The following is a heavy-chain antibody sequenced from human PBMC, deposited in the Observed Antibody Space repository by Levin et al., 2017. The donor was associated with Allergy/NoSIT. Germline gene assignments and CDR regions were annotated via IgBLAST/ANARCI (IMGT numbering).Heavy chain of an antibody. CDR1: GFSLSTSGVG. CDR2: IYLDDEK. V-gene: IGHV2-5*02. CDR3: AHSVYYYPFDP. J-gene: IGHJ5*02. Sequence: QTLSLTCTFSGFSLSTSGVGVGWIRQPPGKALEWLALIYLDDEKRYSPSLKSRLTITKDTSKNQVVLTMTNMDPVDTATYYCAHSVYYYPFDPWGQGTLVTVSS. D-gene: IGHD3-10*01.